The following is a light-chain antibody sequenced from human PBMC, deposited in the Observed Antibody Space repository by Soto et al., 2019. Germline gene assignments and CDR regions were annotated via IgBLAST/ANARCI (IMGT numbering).Light chain of an antibody. V-gene: IGLV4-69*01. CDR3: QTWGTGHVV. CDR2: LNSDGSH. Sequence: QLVLTQSPSASASLGASVKLTCTLSSGHSSYAIAWHQQQPEKGPRYLMKLNSDGSHSKGDGIPDRFSGSTSGAERYLTISSLQSEDEADYYCQTWGTGHVVLCGGTKLTVL. CDR1: SGHSSYA. J-gene: IGLJ2*01.